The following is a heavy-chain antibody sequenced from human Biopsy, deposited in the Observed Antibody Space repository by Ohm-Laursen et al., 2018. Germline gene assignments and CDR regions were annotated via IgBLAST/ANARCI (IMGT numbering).Heavy chain of an antibody. CDR1: GDSITRSY. CDR3: AHGSGSYYKWDF. D-gene: IGHD3-10*01. V-gene: IGHV4-59*08. CDR2: VFDRGTT. Sequence: TLSLTCILSGDSITRSYWSWIRQSPGKGLEWIGHVFDRGTTNYNPSVRSRVTMSEDTSKKQFSLKMTSVTAADTAIYYCAHGSGSYYKWDFWGQGALVTVSS. J-gene: IGHJ4*02.